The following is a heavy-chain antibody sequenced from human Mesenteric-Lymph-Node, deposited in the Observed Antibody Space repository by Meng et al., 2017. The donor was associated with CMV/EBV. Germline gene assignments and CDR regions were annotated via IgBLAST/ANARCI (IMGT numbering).Heavy chain of an antibody. Sequence: GSLRLSCTVSGGSISSYYWSWIRQPPGKGLEWIGYIYYSGSTNYNPSLKSRVTISVDTSKNQFSLKLSSVTAADTAVYYCARGDGNSPDHSDYWGQGTLVTVSS. CDR1: GGSISSYY. CDR3: ARGDGNSPDHSDY. CDR2: IYYSGST. J-gene: IGHJ4*02. D-gene: IGHD5-24*01. V-gene: IGHV4-59*01.